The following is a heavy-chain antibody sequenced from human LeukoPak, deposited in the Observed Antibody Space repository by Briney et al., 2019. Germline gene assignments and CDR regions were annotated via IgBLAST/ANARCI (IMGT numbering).Heavy chain of an antibody. CDR3: ASTRIVSYYYYGMDV. D-gene: IGHD2-15*01. V-gene: IGHV4-59*01. Sequence: SETLSLTCTVSGGSISSYYWSWIRQPPGKGLEWIGYIYYSGSTNYNPAPKRRVTISVDTSKNQFSLKLSSVTAADTAVYYCASTRIVSYYYYGMDVWGQGTTVTVSS. CDR1: GGSISSYY. CDR2: IYYSGST. J-gene: IGHJ6*02.